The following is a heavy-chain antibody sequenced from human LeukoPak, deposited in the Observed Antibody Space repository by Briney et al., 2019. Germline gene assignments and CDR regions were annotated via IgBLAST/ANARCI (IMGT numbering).Heavy chain of an antibody. CDR3: AREGYYGSGSPPSLYFDY. J-gene: IGHJ4*02. D-gene: IGHD3-10*01. V-gene: IGHV3-30-3*01. CDR1: GFTFRNYV. CDR2: TSSDLNVK. Sequence: GGSLRLSCAASGFTFRNYVIHWVRQAPGKGLEWVAVTSSDLNVKLYADSVKGRFTISRDNSRSTLYLQMNSLKPEDTAIYYCAREGYYGSGSPPSLYFDYWGQGTLVTVSS.